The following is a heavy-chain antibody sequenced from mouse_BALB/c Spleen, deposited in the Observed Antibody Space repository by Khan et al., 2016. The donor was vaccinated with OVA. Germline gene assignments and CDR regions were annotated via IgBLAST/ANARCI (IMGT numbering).Heavy chain of an antibody. CDR3: ARMARTIN. CDR2: INSNGGST. V-gene: IGHV5-6-3*01. CDR1: GFTFSSYG. J-gene: IGHJ2*01. Sequence: EGERGEGGGGLVQPGGSLKLSCAASGFTFSSYGMSWVRQTPDKRLELVATINSNGGSTYYPDSVKGRFTISRDNAKNTLYLQMSSLKSEDTAMYYCARMARTINWGQGTTLTVSS.